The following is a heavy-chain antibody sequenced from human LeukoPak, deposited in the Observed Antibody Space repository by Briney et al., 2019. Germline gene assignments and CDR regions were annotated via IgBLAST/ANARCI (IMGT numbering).Heavy chain of an antibody. D-gene: IGHD2-21*01. V-gene: IGHV1-2*02. J-gene: IGHJ4*02. CDR2: TNPNTGDT. CDR1: GYTFTGYY. CDR3: AVAPGDY. Sequence: ASVKVSCKASGYTFTGYYMPWVRQAPGQGLEWMGWTNPNTGDTHYAQKFQGRVTLTRDTSITTVYMELSRLTSDDTAIFYCAVAPGDYWGQGTLVTVSS.